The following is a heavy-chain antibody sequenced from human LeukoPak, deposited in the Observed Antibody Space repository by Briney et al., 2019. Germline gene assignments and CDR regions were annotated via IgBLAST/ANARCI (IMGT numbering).Heavy chain of an antibody. CDR1: GFTFSSYG. J-gene: IGHJ5*02. D-gene: IGHD3-10*01. V-gene: IGHV3-23*01. Sequence: GGSLRLSCAASGFTFSSYGMSWVRQAPGKGLEWVSAISGSGGSTYYADSVKGRFTISRDNSKNTLYLQMNSLRAEDTAVYYCAKEWIRAMVRGVHNWFDPWGQGTLVTVSS. CDR2: ISGSGGST. CDR3: AKEWIRAMVRGVHNWFDP.